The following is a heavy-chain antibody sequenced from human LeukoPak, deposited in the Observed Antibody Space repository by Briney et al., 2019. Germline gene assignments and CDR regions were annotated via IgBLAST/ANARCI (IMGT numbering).Heavy chain of an antibody. D-gene: IGHD2-15*01. CDR1: GGSISSYY. Sequence: SETLSLTCTVSGGSISSYYWSWIRQPAGKGLEWIGRIYTSGSTNYNPSLKSRVTMSVDTSKNQFSLKLSSVTAADTAVYYCAKDIVVVVAATGGAFDIWGQGTMVTVSS. V-gene: IGHV4-4*07. J-gene: IGHJ3*02. CDR3: AKDIVVVVAATGGAFDI. CDR2: IYTSGST.